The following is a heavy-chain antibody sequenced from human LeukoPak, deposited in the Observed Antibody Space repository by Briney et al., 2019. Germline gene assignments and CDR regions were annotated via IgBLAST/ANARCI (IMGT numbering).Heavy chain of an antibody. J-gene: IGHJ4*02. D-gene: IGHD3-10*01. CDR1: GYTFTSYG. CDR2: ISAYNGNT. V-gene: IGHV1-18*01. CDR3: ARDWRGITMVRGVIRFDY. Sequence: GASVKVSCKASGYTFTSYGISWVRQAPGQGLEWMGWISAYNGNTNYAQKLQGRVTMTTDTSTSTAYMELRSLRSDDTAVYYCARDWRGITMVRGVIRFDYWGQGTLVTVSS.